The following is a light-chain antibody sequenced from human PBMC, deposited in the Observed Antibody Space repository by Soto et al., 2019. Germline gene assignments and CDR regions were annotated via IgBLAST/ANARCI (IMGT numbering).Light chain of an antibody. J-gene: IGLJ2*01. CDR2: YDD. CDR1: SSNIGNNA. Sequence: QSVLTQPPSVSEAPRQRVTISCSGSSSNIGNNAVNWYQQLPGKAPKLLIYYDDLLPSGVSDRFSGSKSGTSASLAISGLQSDDEADYYCAAWDDSLNGPVFGGGTKFTVL. V-gene: IGLV1-36*01. CDR3: AAWDDSLNGPV.